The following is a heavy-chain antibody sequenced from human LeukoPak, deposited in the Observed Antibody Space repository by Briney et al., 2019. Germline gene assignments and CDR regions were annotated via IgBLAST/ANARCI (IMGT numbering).Heavy chain of an antibody. CDR2: ISAYNCNT. Sequence: XCXXSGXXXTSYXIXXVRQAPGQGVEGMGWISAYNCNTTYSQKLQGRVTMTTDTSTSTAYVELRSLRSDDTAVYYCARGKLGCSSTSCYGAFDIWGQGTMVTVSS. J-gene: IGHJ3*02. CDR3: ARGKLGCSSTSCYGAFDI. CDR1: GXXXTSYX. D-gene: IGHD2-2*01. V-gene: IGHV1-18*01.